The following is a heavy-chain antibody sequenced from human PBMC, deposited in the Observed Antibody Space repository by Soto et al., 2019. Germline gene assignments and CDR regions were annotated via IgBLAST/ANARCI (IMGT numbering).Heavy chain of an antibody. D-gene: IGHD6-13*01. Sequence: GGSLRLSCAASGFTFDDYAMHWVRQAPGKGLEWVSGISWNSGSIGYADSVKGRFTISRDNAKNSLYLQMNSLRAEDTALYYCAKDLAAGPRGYWGQGTLVTVSS. CDR2: ISWNSGSI. V-gene: IGHV3-9*01. CDR1: GFTFDDYA. J-gene: IGHJ4*02. CDR3: AKDLAAGPRGY.